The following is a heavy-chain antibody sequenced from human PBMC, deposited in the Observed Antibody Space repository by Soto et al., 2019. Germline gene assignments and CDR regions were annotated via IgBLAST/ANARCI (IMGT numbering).Heavy chain of an antibody. CDR3: ARGSGVDWFPGSGSYYYGMDV. Sequence: ASVKVSCKASGGTFSSYAISWVRQAPGQGLEWMGGIIPIFGTANYAQKFQGRVTITADESTSTAYMELSSLRSEDTAVYYCARGSGVDWFPGSGSYYYGMDVWGQGNTVTVSS. V-gene: IGHV1-69*13. D-gene: IGHD3-9*01. CDR1: GGTFSSYA. CDR2: IIPIFGTA. J-gene: IGHJ6*02.